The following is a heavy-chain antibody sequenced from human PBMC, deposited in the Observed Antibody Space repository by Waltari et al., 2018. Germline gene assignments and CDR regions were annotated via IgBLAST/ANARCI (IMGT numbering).Heavy chain of an antibody. CDR3: AKDRTGPYSITALDS. J-gene: IGHJ4*02. CDR2: ISGSGGTT. Sequence: EVQLLESGGGLIQPGGSLRLSCAASGLTFSSYVMSWVRQAPGKGLEWVSAISGSGGTTYYADSVKGRFTISRDNSKNTVYLQMNSLRAEDTAVYYCAKDRTGPYSITALDSWGQGTLVTVSS. CDR1: GLTFSSYV. V-gene: IGHV3-23*01. D-gene: IGHD4-4*01.